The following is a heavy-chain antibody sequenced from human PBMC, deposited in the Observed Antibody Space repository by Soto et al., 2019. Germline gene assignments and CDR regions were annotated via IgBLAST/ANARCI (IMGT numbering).Heavy chain of an antibody. J-gene: IGHJ6*02. Sequence: PGGSLRLSCAASGFTFSDYYMSWIRQAPGKGLEWVSYISSSGSTIYYADSVKGRFTISRDNAKNSLYLQMNSLRAEDTAVYYCARDRCSSTSCYVNGMDVWCQGTTVTVSS. D-gene: IGHD2-2*01. CDR2: ISSSGSTI. V-gene: IGHV3-11*01. CDR1: GFTFSDYY. CDR3: ARDRCSSTSCYVNGMDV.